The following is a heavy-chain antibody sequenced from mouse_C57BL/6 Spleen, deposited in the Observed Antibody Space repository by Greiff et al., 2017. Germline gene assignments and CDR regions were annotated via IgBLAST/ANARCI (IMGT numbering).Heavy chain of an antibody. J-gene: IGHJ4*01. CDR3: AGSDYGSSYDYYAMDY. CDR1: GYTFTNYW. CDR2: IYPGGGYT. Sequence: QVQLKESGAELVRPGTSVKMSCKASGYTFTNYWIGWAKQRPGHGLEWIGDIYPGGGYTNYNEKFKGKATLTADKSSSTAYMQFSSLTSEDSAIYYSAGSDYGSSYDYYAMDYWGQGTSGTVSA. D-gene: IGHD1-1*01. V-gene: IGHV1-63*01.